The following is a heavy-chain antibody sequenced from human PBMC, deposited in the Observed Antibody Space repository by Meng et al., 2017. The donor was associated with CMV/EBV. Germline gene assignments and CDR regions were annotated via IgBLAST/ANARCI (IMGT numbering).Heavy chain of an antibody. CDR2: IIPIFGTA. Sequence: SVKVSCKASGGTFSSYAISWVRQAPGQGLEWMGGIIPIFGTANYAQKFQGRVTITTDESTSTAYMELNSLRTDDTAVYYCAKDPGRRWYDFLSGPLDYYYGMDVWGQGTTVTVSS. J-gene: IGHJ6*02. CDR1: GGTFSSYA. V-gene: IGHV1-69*05. CDR3: AKDPGRRWYDFLSGPLDYYYGMDV. D-gene: IGHD3-3*01.